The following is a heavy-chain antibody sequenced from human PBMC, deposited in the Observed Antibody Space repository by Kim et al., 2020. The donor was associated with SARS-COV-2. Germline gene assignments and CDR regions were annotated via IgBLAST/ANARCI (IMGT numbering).Heavy chain of an antibody. D-gene: IGHD3-10*02. CDR3: ARGMFRKGFDV. Sequence: GGSLRLSCAASGFTFRSYWINWVRQAPGKGLVWVSRMSGDASTTNYADSVKGRFTMSRDNAENTVYLQMNSLRGDDTAVYYCARGMFRKGFDVWGQGTTVTVSS. CDR2: MSGDASTT. V-gene: IGHV3-74*01. CDR1: GFTFRSYW. J-gene: IGHJ6*02.